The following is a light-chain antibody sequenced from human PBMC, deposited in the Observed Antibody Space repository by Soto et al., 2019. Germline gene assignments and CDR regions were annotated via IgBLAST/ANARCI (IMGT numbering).Light chain of an antibody. Sequence: EIVMTQSPATLSVSPGERATLSCRASQSVSSNLAWYQQKPGQAPRLLIFGASTRATGIPARFNGSGSGTEFTLTISSLQSEDFAVYYCQQYNNWPQTFGQGTKLEIK. V-gene: IGKV3-15*01. CDR3: QQYNNWPQT. CDR2: GAS. J-gene: IGKJ1*01. CDR1: QSVSSN.